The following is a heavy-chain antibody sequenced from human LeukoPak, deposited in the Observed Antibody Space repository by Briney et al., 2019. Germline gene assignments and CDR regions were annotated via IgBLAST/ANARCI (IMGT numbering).Heavy chain of an antibody. CDR1: GFTFSSYA. D-gene: IGHD6-13*01. Sequence: PGGSLRLSCAASGFTFSSYAMSWVRQAPGKGLEWVSAISGSGGSTYYADSVKGRFTISRDNSKNTLYLQMNSLRAEDTAVYYCAKVGAYSSSWYGQYYFDYWGRGTLVTVSS. CDR3: AKVGAYSSSWYGQYYFDY. CDR2: ISGSGGST. V-gene: IGHV3-23*01. J-gene: IGHJ4*02.